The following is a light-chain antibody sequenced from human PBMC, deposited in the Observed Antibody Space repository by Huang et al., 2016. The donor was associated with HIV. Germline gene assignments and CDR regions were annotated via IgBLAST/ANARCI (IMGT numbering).Light chain of an antibody. J-gene: IGKJ5*01. Sequence: EIVLTQSPATLSLSPGERATLSCRASQSVSSYLAWYQQKPGQAPRLRIYDASNRATGIPARFSGSGSGTDFTLTISSLEPEDFSVYYCQQRSNWAFGQGTRLEIK. CDR3: QQRSNWA. CDR1: QSVSSY. V-gene: IGKV3-11*01. CDR2: DAS.